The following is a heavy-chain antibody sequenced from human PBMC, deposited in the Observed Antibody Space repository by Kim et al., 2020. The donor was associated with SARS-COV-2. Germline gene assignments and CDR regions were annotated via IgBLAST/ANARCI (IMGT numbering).Heavy chain of an antibody. Sequence: AQKFQGRVTMTRDTSTSTVYMELSSLRSEDTAVYYCARDSEYSSSSEWDYWGQGTLVTVSS. D-gene: IGHD6-6*01. CDR3: ARDSEYSSSSEWDY. V-gene: IGHV1-46*01. J-gene: IGHJ4*02.